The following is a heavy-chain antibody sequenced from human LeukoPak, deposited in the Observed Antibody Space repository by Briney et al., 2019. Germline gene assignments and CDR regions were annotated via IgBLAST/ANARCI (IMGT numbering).Heavy chain of an antibody. D-gene: IGHD5-18*01. Sequence: NPSETLSLTCTVSGGSINNYYWSWIRQPPGEGLEWIGYIYYSGGDINYNPSLKSRLTISVDTSKNQISLMLTSMTAADTAVYYCARQPAATATFDIWAQGTMVTVSS. J-gene: IGHJ3*02. CDR3: ARQPAATATFDI. CDR1: GGSINNYY. V-gene: IGHV4-59*08. CDR2: IYYSGGDI.